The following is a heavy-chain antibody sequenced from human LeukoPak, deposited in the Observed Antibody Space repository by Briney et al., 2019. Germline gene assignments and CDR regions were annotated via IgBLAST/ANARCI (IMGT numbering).Heavy chain of an antibody. V-gene: IGHV1-8*01. D-gene: IGHD2-2*01. CDR2: MNPNSGNT. J-gene: IGHJ3*01. Sequence: ASVKVSCKASGYTFTSYDINWVRQATGQGLEWMGWMNPNSGNTGYAQKFQGRVTMTRNTSISTAYMELSSLRSEDTAVYYCARGGYCSSTSCYWNDAFDVWGQGTMVTVSS. CDR1: GYTFTSYD. CDR3: ARGGYCSSTSCYWNDAFDV.